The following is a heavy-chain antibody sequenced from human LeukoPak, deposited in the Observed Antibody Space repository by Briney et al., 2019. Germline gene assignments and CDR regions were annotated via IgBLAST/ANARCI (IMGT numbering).Heavy chain of an antibody. CDR1: GFSFSSYW. V-gene: IGHV3-7*01. D-gene: IGHD3-9*01. Sequence: AGTLCLTCAVSGFSFSSYWLSWVRQPPGKGLEWVAKIKQDGSKKYYVASVRGRTTISRDNAKNSLYLQMNSLRAEDTAVYYCARDEQYYDILTGYYEGPNYYGMDVWGQGTTVTVSS. CDR2: IKQDGSKK. CDR3: ARDEQYYDILTGYYEGPNYYGMDV. J-gene: IGHJ6*02.